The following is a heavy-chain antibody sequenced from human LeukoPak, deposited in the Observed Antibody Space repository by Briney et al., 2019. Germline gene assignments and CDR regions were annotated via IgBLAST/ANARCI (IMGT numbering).Heavy chain of an antibody. CDR3: ATSAAAPGNQ. D-gene: IGHD6-13*01. CDR1: RLTLSSHW. J-gene: IGHJ4*02. Sequence: GGSLRLSCAASRLTLSSHWMSWVRQAPGKGLEWVANIKGDGSVKHYVDSVKGRFTISRDNAKNSVYLQMNTVRAEDTAVYYCATSAAAPGNQWGQGTLVTVSS. V-gene: IGHV3-7*03. CDR2: IKGDGSVK.